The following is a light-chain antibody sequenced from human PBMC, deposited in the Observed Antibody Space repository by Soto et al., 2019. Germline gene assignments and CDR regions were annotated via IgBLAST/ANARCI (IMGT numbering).Light chain of an antibody. CDR1: SSDVCAYNY. J-gene: IGLJ3*02. V-gene: IGLV2-14*03. Sequence: QSALTQPASVSGSPGQSITISCTGTSSDVCAYNYVAWYQQHPGKAPKLIIHDVNNRPSGVSNRFSGSKSGNMASLTISGLQAEDEADSYCTSYTTCSTWVFGGGTKLTGL. CDR2: DVN. CDR3: TSYTTCSTWV.